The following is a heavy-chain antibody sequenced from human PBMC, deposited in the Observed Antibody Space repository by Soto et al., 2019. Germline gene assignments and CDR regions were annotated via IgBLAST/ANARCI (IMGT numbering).Heavy chain of an antibody. V-gene: IGHV4-39*01. CDR3: EPKRGIAVGGSFDH. CDR2: FYSGST. J-gene: IGHJ5*02. Sequence: SETLSLTCIVSGASISSRSSYWGWIRRPPGKGLEWVGTFYSGSTYNNPSLKSRVTIPVDTSTNQFSLKLSSVAAEDTAIHSREPKRGIAVGGSFDHWGQGTLVTVSS. CDR1: GASISSRSSY. D-gene: IGHD6-19*01.